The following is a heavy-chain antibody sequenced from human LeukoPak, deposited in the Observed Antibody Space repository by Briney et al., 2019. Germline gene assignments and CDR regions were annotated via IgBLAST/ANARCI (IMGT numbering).Heavy chain of an antibody. CDR1: GYTFTGYY. D-gene: IGHD2-2*02. V-gene: IGHV1-8*02. Sequence: ASVKVSCKASGYTFTGYYMYWVRQAPGQGLEWMGWIDPNSGNTGYAQKFQGRVTMTRNTSISTAYMELSSLRSEDTAVYYCARLGKRTATPPWFDPWGQGTLVTVSS. J-gene: IGHJ5*02. CDR3: ARLGKRTATPPWFDP. CDR2: IDPNSGNT.